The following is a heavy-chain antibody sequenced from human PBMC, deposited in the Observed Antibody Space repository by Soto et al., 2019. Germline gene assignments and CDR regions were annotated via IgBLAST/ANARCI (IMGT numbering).Heavy chain of an antibody. CDR1: GLTISGKKY. CDR3: ATWHEREHAYDV. D-gene: IGHD1-1*01. J-gene: IGHJ3*01. CDR2: LYDVDGS. Sequence: GGSLRLSCAAFGLTISGKKYVAWVRQAPGKGLEWVSGLYDVDGSFYADSVRGRFTTSSDSSKTTVYLQMNDLRPDDTAVYYCATWHEREHAYDVWGQGTTVT. V-gene: IGHV3-53*01.